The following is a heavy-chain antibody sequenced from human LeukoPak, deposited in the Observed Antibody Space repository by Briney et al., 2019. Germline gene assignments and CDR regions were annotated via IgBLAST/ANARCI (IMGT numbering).Heavy chain of an antibody. CDR1: GFTFSSYS. D-gene: IGHD3-22*01. CDR3: ARDVHTMIRMIDAFDI. J-gene: IGHJ3*02. Sequence: GGSLRLSCAASGFTFSSYSMTWVRQAPGKGLEWVSSISSSSNYIYYADSVKGRFTISRDNAKNSLYLQMNSLRAEDTAVYYCARDVHTMIRMIDAFDIWGQGTMVTVSS. CDR2: ISSSSNYI. V-gene: IGHV3-21*01.